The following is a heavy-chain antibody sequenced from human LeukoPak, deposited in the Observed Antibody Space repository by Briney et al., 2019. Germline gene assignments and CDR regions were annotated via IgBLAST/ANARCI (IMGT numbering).Heavy chain of an antibody. CDR2: IIPIFGTA. CDR3: ARVPAAIEGYSGYDREYYFDY. CDR1: GYTFTSYG. J-gene: IGHJ4*02. V-gene: IGHV1-69*05. Sequence: GASVKVSCKASGYTFTSYGISWVRQAPGQGLEWMGGIIPIFGTANYAQKFQGRVTITTDESTSTAYMELSSLRSEDTAVYYCARVPAAIEGYSGYDREYYFDYWGQGTLVTVSS. D-gene: IGHD5-12*01.